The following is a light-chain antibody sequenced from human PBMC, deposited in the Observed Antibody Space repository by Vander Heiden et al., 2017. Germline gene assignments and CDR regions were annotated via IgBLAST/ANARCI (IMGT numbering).Light chain of an antibody. CDR3: QSYDSSLSGWV. V-gene: IGLV1-40*01. CDR2: GNS. J-gene: IGLJ3*02. CDR1: SSNLGAGCD. Sequence: QSVLTPPPSVSGAPGQRVNISCTGSSSNLGAGCDVTWYQQLPGTAPKLLIYGNSNRPSGVPERFSGSKSGTSASLAITGLQAEDEADYYCQSYDSSLSGWVFGGGTKLTVL.